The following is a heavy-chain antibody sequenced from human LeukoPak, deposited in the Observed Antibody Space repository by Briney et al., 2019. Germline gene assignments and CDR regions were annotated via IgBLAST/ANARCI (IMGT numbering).Heavy chain of an antibody. Sequence: SLRLSCAASGFTFSSYAMHWVRQAPGKGLEWVSGISWNSGSIGYADSVKGRFTISRDNAKNSLYLQMNSLRAEDTALYYCAKGPIYGNYFDYWGQGTLVTVSS. CDR1: GFTFSSYA. D-gene: IGHD3-16*01. J-gene: IGHJ4*02. V-gene: IGHV3-9*01. CDR2: ISWNSGSI. CDR3: AKGPIYGNYFDY.